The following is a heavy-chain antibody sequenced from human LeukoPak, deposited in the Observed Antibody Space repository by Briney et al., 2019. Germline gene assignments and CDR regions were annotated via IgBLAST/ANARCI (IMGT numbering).Heavy chain of an antibody. CDR2: VYYSGST. CDR3: ARDRGEFINYYDSSGYPKYYFDY. D-gene: IGHD3-22*01. Sequence: PSETLSLTCTVSGGSISTTNYYWGWIRQSPGKGLEWFGCVYYSGSTYYNPSLKSRVTISVDTSKNQFSLKLSSVTAADTAVYYCARDRGEFINYYDSSGYPKYYFDYWGQGTLVTVSS. J-gene: IGHJ4*02. V-gene: IGHV4-39*07. CDR1: GGSISTTNYY.